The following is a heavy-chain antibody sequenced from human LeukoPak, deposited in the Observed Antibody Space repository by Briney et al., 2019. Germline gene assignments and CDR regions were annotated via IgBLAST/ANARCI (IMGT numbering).Heavy chain of an antibody. CDR2: IYSGGGT. V-gene: IGHV3-53*01. J-gene: IGHJ4*02. CDR1: GFTVSSNY. CDR3: ARELGSNYFDY. Sequence: PGGSLRLSCAASGFTVSSNYMSWVRQAPGKGLEWVSVIYSGGGTYYADSVKGRFTISRDNSRNTLYLQMNSLRAEDTAVYYCARELGSNYFDYWGQGTLVTVSS.